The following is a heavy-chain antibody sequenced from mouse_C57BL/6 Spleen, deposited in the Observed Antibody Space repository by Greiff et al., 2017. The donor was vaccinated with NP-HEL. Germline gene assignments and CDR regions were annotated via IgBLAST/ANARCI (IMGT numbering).Heavy chain of an antibody. CDR3: ARNEGNYEGNAMDY. CDR2: LDPSDSYT. V-gene: IGHV1-50*01. D-gene: IGHD2-1*01. J-gene: IGHJ4*01. CDR1: GYTFTSYW. Sequence: QVQLQQPGAELVKPGASVKLSCKASGYTFTSYWMQWVKQRPGQGLEWIGELDPSDSYTNYNQKFKGKATLTVDTSSSTAYMQLSSLTSEDSAVYYCARNEGNYEGNAMDYWGQGNSVTVSS.